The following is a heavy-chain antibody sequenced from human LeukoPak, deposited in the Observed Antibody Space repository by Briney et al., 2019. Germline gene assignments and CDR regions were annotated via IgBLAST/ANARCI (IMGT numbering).Heavy chain of an antibody. CDR3: ARGYSSSYPSDY. CDR1: GFTFSSYA. CDR2: ISGSGGST. J-gene: IGHJ4*02. V-gene: IGHV3-23*01. D-gene: IGHD6-13*01. Sequence: GGPLRLSCAASGFTFSSYAMSWVRQAPGKGLEGVSAISGSGGSTYYADSVKGRFTISRDNSKNTLYLQMNSLRAEDTAVYYCARGYSSSYPSDYWGQGTLVTVSS.